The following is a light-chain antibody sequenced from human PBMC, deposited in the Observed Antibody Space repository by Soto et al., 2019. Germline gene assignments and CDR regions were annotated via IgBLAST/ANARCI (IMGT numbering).Light chain of an antibody. J-gene: IGKJ4*01. CDR2: DAS. CDR1: QSVSNY. V-gene: IGKV3-11*01. CDR3: QQRKSRLT. Sequence: DIVLTQSPATLSLSPGERATLSCGASQSVSNYLAWYQQKPGQAPTLLIYDASNRAPGIPARFSGSGSGADFSLTISSLEPEDFAVYYCQQRKSRLTFGGGTKVEIK.